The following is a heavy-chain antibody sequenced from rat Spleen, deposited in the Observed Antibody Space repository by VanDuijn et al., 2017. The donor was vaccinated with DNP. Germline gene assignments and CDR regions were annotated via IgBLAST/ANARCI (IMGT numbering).Heavy chain of an antibody. D-gene: IGHD4-3*01. CDR1: GFTFSNYD. Sequence: EVQLVESGGGLVQPGRSMKLSCAASGFTFSNYDMAWVRQAPKKGLEWVATISYDGSSTYDRDSVKGRFTISRDNSKSTLYLQMDSLRSEDTATYCCVRWSSGHFDYWGQGVMVPVSS. V-gene: IGHV5-7*01. J-gene: IGHJ2*01. CDR3: VRWSSGHFDY. CDR2: ISYDGSST.